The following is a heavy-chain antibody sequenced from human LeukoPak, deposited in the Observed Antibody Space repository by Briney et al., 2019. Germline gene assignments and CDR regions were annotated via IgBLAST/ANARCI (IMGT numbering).Heavy chain of an antibody. V-gene: IGHV3-74*01. CDR3: TRRGAASDAFDI. D-gene: IGHD3-16*01. CDR2: IKYDASST. CDR1: GFTLSSYW. Sequence: VRSLRPSRAASGFTLSSYWMHCVRQAPGKGLVWVSRIKYDASSTNYADSVKGRFTISRDNAKNTLYLQMNTLRAEDTAVYYCTRRGAASDAFDIWGQGTMVTVSS. J-gene: IGHJ3*02.